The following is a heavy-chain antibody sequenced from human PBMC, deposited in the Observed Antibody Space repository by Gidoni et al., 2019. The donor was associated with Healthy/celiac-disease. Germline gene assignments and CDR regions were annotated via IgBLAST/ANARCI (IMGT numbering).Heavy chain of an antibody. J-gene: IGHJ4*02. V-gene: IGHV3-48*02. D-gene: IGHD6-19*01. CDR1: GFTFIIYS. Sequence: EVQLVESGGGLVQPGGSLRLSCPASGFTFIIYSMNGVRQAPGKGLEWVSYISSSSSTIYYADSVKGRFTICRDNDKNSLYLQMNSLRDEDTAVYYCARDGPGYSSGWGPKQIDYWGQGTLVTVSS. CDR2: ISSSSSTI. CDR3: ARDGPGYSSGWGPKQIDY.